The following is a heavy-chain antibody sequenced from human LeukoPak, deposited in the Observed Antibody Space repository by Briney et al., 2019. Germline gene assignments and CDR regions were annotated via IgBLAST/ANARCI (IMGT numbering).Heavy chain of an antibody. Sequence: GGSLRLSCEASGFTFSSHWMSWVRQAPGGGLEWVANIKQDGSEEYYVDSEKGRFTISRDNAKNSLYLQMNSLRAEDTAVYYCARDGDGYEYWGQGTLVTVSS. CDR3: ARDGDGYEY. V-gene: IGHV3-7*01. D-gene: IGHD2-21*01. CDR1: GFTFSSHW. CDR2: IKQDGSEE. J-gene: IGHJ4*02.